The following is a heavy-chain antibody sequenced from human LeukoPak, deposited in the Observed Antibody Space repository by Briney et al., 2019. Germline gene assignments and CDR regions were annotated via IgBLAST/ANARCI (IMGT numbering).Heavy chain of an antibody. V-gene: IGHV3-9*01. CDR3: AREGPYGDYASADY. Sequence: GGSLRLSCAASGFTIDDYAMHWVRQAPGKGLEWVSGISWNSGSIGYADSVKGRFTISRDNAKNSLYLQMNSLRAEDTAVYYCAREGPYGDYASADYWGQGTLVTVSS. CDR1: GFTIDDYA. CDR2: ISWNSGSI. J-gene: IGHJ4*02. D-gene: IGHD4-17*01.